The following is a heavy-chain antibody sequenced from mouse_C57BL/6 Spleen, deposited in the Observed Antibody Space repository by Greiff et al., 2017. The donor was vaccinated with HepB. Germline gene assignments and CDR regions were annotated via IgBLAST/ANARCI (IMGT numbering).Heavy chain of an antibody. CDR3: AREGTYYYGSSPIYYAMDY. J-gene: IGHJ4*01. CDR2: INPSNGGT. CDR1: GYTFTSYW. Sequence: QVQLQQPGTELVKPGASVKLSCKASGYTFTSYWMHWVKQRPGQGLEWIGNINPSNGGTNYNEKFKSKATLTVDKSSSTAYMQLSSLTSEDSAVYYCAREGTYYYGSSPIYYAMDYWGQGTSVTVSS. D-gene: IGHD1-1*01. V-gene: IGHV1-53*01.